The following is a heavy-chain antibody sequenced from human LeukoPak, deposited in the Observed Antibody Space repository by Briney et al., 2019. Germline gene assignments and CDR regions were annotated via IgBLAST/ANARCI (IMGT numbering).Heavy chain of an antibody. Sequence: GGSLRLSCAASGFTFSGSGMSWVRQAPGKGLEWISSSGDSNGSTYYADSLKGRFTISRDNSKNTLYLQMNSLRAEDTAVYYCAKGGCRGTCNPLAYWGQGALVTVSP. CDR2: SGDSNGST. CDR3: AKGGCRGTCNPLAY. D-gene: IGHD2-15*01. V-gene: IGHV3-23*01. J-gene: IGHJ4*02. CDR1: GFTFSGSG.